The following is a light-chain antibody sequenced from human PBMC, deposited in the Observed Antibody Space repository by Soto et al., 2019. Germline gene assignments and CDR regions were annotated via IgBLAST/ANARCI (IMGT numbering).Light chain of an antibody. CDR2: DAS. J-gene: IGKJ5*01. CDR1: QSIRTF. Sequence: VLTQTPATLSLSPGGRATLSCRASQSIRTFLAWYQQKSGQAPRLLFYDASNRATDIPARFSGSPSGTHFTLTISRLEPEDFAVYSCQQYGRSPLTFGQGTRLEIK. V-gene: IGKV3-11*01. CDR3: QQYGRSPLT.